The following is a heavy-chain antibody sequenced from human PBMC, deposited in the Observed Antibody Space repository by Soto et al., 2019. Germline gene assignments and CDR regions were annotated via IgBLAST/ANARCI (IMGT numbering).Heavy chain of an antibody. Sequence: GSLRLSCAASGFTFSSYSMNWVRQAPGKGLEWVSSISSSSSYIYYADSVKGRFTISRDNAKNSLYLQMNSLRAEDTAVYYCAREPRYCSSTSCSYYYYYGMDVWGQGTTVTVSS. D-gene: IGHD2-2*01. CDR1: GFTFSSYS. CDR3: AREPRYCSSTSCSYYYYYGMDV. J-gene: IGHJ6*02. CDR2: ISSSSSYI. V-gene: IGHV3-21*01.